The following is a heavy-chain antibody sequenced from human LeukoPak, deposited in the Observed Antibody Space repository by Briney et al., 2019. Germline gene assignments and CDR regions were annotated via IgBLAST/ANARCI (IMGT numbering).Heavy chain of an antibody. D-gene: IGHD3-3*01. J-gene: IGHJ3*02. CDR3: ARVVCITIFGVVICEDAFDI. CDR2: MNPNSGNT. V-gene: IGHV1-8*01. CDR1: GYTFTSYG. Sequence: ASVKVSCKASGYTFTSYGINWVRQATGQGLEWMGWMNPNSGNTGYAQKFQGRVTMTRNTSISTAYMELSSLRSEDTAVYYCARVVCITIFGVVICEDAFDIWGQGTMVTVSS.